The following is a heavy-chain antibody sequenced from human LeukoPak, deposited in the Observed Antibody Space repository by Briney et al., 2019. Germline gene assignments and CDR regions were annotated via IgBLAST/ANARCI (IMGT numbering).Heavy chain of an antibody. Sequence: ASVKVSCKASGGTFSSYAISWVRQAPGQGLEWMGWISAYNGNTNYAQKLQGRVTMTTDTSTSTAYMELRSLRSDDTAVYYCARAQVVRGVIMYFDYWGQGTLVTVSS. CDR2: ISAYNGNT. CDR1: GGTFSSYA. V-gene: IGHV1-18*01. D-gene: IGHD3-10*01. J-gene: IGHJ4*02. CDR3: ARAQVVRGVIMYFDY.